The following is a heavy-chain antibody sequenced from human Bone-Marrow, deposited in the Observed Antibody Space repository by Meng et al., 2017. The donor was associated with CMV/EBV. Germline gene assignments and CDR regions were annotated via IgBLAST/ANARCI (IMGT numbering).Heavy chain of an antibody. CDR1: GFTFSSYW. Sequence: GGSLRLSCAASGFTFSSYWMHWVRQAPGKGLVWVSRINSDGSSTSYADSVKGRFTISRDNAKNSVYLQMNSLRAEDTAIYYCTTISSPFDYWGRGTLVTVSS. D-gene: IGHD3-3*02. J-gene: IGHJ4*02. V-gene: IGHV3-74*01. CDR3: TTISSPFDY. CDR2: INSDGSST.